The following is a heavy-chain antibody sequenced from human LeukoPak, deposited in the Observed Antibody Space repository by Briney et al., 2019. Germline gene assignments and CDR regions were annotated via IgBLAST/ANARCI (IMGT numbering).Heavy chain of an antibody. CDR2: IYYSGST. Sequence: SQTLSLTCTVSGGSISSGGYYWSWIRQHPGKGLEWIGYIYYSGSTYYNPSLKSRVTISVDTSKNQFSLKLSSVTAADTAVYYCARSTPPYYYDSSGYSFDYWGQGTLVTVSS. J-gene: IGHJ4*02. CDR1: GGSISSGGYY. V-gene: IGHV4-31*03. D-gene: IGHD3-22*01. CDR3: ARSTPPYYYDSSGYSFDY.